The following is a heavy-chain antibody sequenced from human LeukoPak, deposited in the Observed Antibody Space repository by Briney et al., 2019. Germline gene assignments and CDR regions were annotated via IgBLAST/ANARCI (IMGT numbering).Heavy chain of an antibody. Sequence: GGSLRLSCAASGFTFSSYAMSWVRQAPGKGLEWVSGISSSGVTTYYADSVKGRFTISRDNSKNTLYLQMNSLRAEDTAVYYCAKATPRYNFFDYWGQGALVTVSS. J-gene: IGHJ4*02. CDR3: AKATPRYNFFDY. D-gene: IGHD5-18*01. CDR1: GFTFSSYA. CDR2: ISSSGVTT. V-gene: IGHV3-23*01.